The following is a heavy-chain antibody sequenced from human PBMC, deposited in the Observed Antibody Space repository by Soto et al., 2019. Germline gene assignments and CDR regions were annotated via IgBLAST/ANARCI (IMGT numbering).Heavy chain of an antibody. CDR3: ARRYGYCFDY. J-gene: IGHJ4*02. CDR1: GGSISSYY. D-gene: IGHD1-1*01. CDR2: IYYSGST. Sequence: QVQLQESGPGLVKPSETLSLTCTVSGGSISSYYWSWIRQPPGKGLEWIGYIYYSGSTNYNPSLKSRVTISVEMSKNQLSLNLSSVTAADTAVYYCARRYGYCFDYWGQGTLVTVSS. V-gene: IGHV4-59*08.